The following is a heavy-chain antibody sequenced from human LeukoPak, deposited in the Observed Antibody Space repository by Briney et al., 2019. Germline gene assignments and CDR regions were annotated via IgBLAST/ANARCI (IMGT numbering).Heavy chain of an antibody. D-gene: IGHD6-13*01. CDR1: GGTFSSYA. Sequence: ASVKVSCKASGGTFSSYAISWVRQAPGQGLEWMGRIILILGIANYAQKFQGRVTITADKSTSTAYMELSSLRSEDTAVYYCARDPSIARGYSSSWVEYWGQGTLVTVSS. V-gene: IGHV1-69*04. J-gene: IGHJ4*02. CDR2: IILILGIA. CDR3: ARDPSIARGYSSSWVEY.